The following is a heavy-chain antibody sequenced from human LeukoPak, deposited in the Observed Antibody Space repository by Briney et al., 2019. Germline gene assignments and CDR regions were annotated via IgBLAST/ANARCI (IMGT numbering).Heavy chain of an antibody. D-gene: IGHD2-15*01. CDR3: AGIVVVVAATLPAFDI. CDR1: GGSISSSSHY. J-gene: IGHJ3*02. CDR2: IYYSGST. V-gene: IGHV4-39*07. Sequence: SETLSLTCSVSGGSISSSSHYWGWIRQPPGKGLEWIGSIYYSGSTYYNPSLKSRVTISVDTSKNQFSLKLSSVTAADTAVYYCAGIVVVVAATLPAFDIWGQGTMVTVSS.